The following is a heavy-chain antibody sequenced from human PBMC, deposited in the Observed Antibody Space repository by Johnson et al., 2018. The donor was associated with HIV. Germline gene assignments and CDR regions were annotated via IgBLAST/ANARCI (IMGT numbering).Heavy chain of an antibody. Sequence: VQLVESGGGLVQPGGSLRLSCAASGFTVSSNYMSWVRQAPGKGLESVSVVYSGGTTHYADSVKGRSTISRDNYKNSLYLQMNSLRAEDTAVYYCARERGGQRWQQFFDAFDTWGQGTMVTVSS. CDR1: GFTVSSNY. D-gene: IGHD5-24*01. V-gene: IGHV3-66*01. CDR3: ARERGGQRWQQFFDAFDT. J-gene: IGHJ3*02. CDR2: VYSGGTT.